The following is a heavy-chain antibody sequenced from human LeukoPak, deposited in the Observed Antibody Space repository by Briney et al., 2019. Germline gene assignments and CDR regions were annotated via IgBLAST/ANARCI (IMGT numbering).Heavy chain of an antibody. Sequence: GASVKVSCKASGYTFTTYGITWVRQAPGQGLEWMGWISTYNGNTNYAQKVQGRVTMTTDTSTRTAYMELRSLRSDDTAVYYCARGGVYSGYVDYWGQGTLVTVSS. D-gene: IGHD5-12*01. CDR3: ARGGVYSGYVDY. CDR2: ISTYNGNT. CDR1: GYTFTTYG. V-gene: IGHV1-18*01. J-gene: IGHJ4*02.